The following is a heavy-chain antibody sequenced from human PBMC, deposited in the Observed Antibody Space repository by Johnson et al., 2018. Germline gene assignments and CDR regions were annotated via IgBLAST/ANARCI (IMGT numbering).Heavy chain of an antibody. CDR1: GFTFNNYA. D-gene: IGHD3-16*01. V-gene: IGHV3-23*04. CDR3: AKELVGELYY. CDR2: ISASGATI. J-gene: IGHJ4*02. Sequence: VQLVESGGGLVQPGGSLRLSCAGSGFTFNNYAMSWVRQAPGKGLEWVSAISASGATIYYADSVRGRFTISRDNAKNKVYLQMNSLSAEDTATYYCAKELVGELYYWGQGTLVTVSS.